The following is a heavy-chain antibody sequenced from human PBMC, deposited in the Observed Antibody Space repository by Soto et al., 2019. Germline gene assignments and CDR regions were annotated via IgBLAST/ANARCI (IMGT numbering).Heavy chain of an antibody. J-gene: IGHJ5*02. CDR2: ISAYNGNT. CDR3: ARDVYSERWDPKKNWFAP. D-gene: IGHD6-13*01. CDR1: GYTFTSYG. V-gene: IGHV1-18*01. Sequence: ASVKVSCKASGYTFTSYGISWVRQAPGQGLEWMGWISAYNGNTNYAQKLQGRVTMTTDTSTSTAYMELRSLRSDDTAVYYCARDVYSERWDPKKNWFAPRGQGTLVTGSS.